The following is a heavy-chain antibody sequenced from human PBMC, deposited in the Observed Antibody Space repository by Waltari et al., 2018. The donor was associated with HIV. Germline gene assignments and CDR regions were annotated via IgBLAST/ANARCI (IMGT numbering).Heavy chain of an antibody. CDR3: GRSELLLFGEPNDY. CDR2: IDHGEGT. D-gene: IGHD3-10*01. CDR1: GATFSAYY. Sequence: QVKLQQWGTALLSHSDTLYLKCTDYGATFSAYYWGWIRMSPAKGLEWIGEIDHGEGTNYNPSLKGRVTISLDTSKNQFSLKLTSVSAADTAVYYGGRSELLLFGEPNDYLCQGNL. J-gene: IGHJ4*01. V-gene: IGHV4-34*01.